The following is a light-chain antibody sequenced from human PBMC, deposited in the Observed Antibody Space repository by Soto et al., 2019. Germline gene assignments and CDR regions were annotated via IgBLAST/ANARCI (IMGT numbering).Light chain of an antibody. Sequence: EIVLTQSPGTLSLSPGERATLSCTASQSVTNNYLAWYQQKPGQAPRLLINGASSRATGIPDRFSGSGSGIDFTLTITRLEPEDFAVYYCQQYGSSPDTFGGGTKVEVK. J-gene: IGKJ4*01. CDR1: QSVTNNY. CDR3: QQYGSSPDT. CDR2: GAS. V-gene: IGKV3-20*01.